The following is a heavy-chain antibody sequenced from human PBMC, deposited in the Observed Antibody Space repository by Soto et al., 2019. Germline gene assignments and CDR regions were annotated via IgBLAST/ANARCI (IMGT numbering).Heavy chain of an antibody. CDR3: ARDTLAVAGIDY. CDR1: GGTFSSYT. V-gene: IGHV1-69*10. J-gene: IGHJ4*02. Sequence: VKVSCKASGGTFSSYTISWVRQAPGQGLEWMGRIIPILGIANYAQKFQGRVTITADKSTSTAYMELSSLRSEDTAVYYCARDTLAVAGIDYWGQGTLVTVSS. CDR2: IIPILGIA. D-gene: IGHD6-19*01.